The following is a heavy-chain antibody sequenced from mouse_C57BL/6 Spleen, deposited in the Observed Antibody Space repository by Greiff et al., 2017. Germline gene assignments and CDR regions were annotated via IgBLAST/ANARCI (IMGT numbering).Heavy chain of an antibody. CDR2: ISDGGSYT. V-gene: IGHV5-4*01. D-gene: IGHD3-2*02. J-gene: IGHJ2*01. CDR1: GFTFSSYA. CDR3: ARDGTAQATYFDY. Sequence: EVQLVESGGGLVKPGGSLKLSCAASGFTFSSYAMSWVRQTPEKRLAWVATISDGGSYTYYPDNVKGRFTISRDTAKNNLYLQMSHLKSEDTAMYYCARDGTAQATYFDYWGQGTTLTVSS.